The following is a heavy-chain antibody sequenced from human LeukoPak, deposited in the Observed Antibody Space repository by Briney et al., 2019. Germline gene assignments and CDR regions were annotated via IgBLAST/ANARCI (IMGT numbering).Heavy chain of an antibody. V-gene: IGHV3-74*01. J-gene: IGHJ4*02. Sequence: GGSLRLSCAASGFTFSSYWMHWVRQAPGKGLVWVSRINSDGSSTSYADSVEGRFTISRDNAKNTLYLQMNSLRAEDTAVYYCARVCGGDCSVDYWGQGTLVTVSS. D-gene: IGHD2-21*02. CDR2: INSDGSST. CDR1: GFTFSSYW. CDR3: ARVCGGDCSVDY.